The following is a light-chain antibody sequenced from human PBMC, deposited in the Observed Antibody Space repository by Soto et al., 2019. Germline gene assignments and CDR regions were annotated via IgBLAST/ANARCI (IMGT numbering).Light chain of an antibody. CDR2: DVT. J-gene: IGLJ1*01. Sequence: QSVLTQPASVSGSPGQLITISCTGTSSDVGGYNSVSWYRQYPGKAPKLIIFDVTDRPSGISTRFSGSKSGNTASLTISGLQAEDEAVFYCTSYTSSSTTVFGTGTKLTVL. CDR1: SSDVGGYNS. V-gene: IGLV2-14*01. CDR3: TSYTSSSTTV.